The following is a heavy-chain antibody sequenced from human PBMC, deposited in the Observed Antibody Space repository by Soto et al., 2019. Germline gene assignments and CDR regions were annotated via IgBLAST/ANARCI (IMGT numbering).Heavy chain of an antibody. V-gene: IGHV3-30*03. CDR1: GFTFSNDA. D-gene: IGHD6-6*01. Sequence: GGSLRLSCAASGFTFSNDAMHWVRQAPGKGLEWVAVITYDGFTQNYADSVRGRFTVSRNNSKSTLSLQMNSLRPDDTAVYYCGRGPFSSSYIDYWGQGTLVTVSS. CDR2: ITYDGFTQ. J-gene: IGHJ4*02. CDR3: GRGPFSSSYIDY.